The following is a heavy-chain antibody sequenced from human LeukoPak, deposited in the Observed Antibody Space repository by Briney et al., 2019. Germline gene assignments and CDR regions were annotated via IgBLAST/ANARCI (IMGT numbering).Heavy chain of an antibody. V-gene: IGHV4-38-2*01. CDR1: GYSISSGYY. Sequence: ETSETLSLTCAVSGYSISSGYYWGWIRQPPGKGLEWIGSIYHSGSTYYNPSLKSRVTISVDTSKNQFPLKLSSVTAADTAVYYCARSMEVAAADDNWFDPWGQGTLVTVFS. J-gene: IGHJ5*02. CDR3: ARSMEVAAADDNWFDP. D-gene: IGHD6-13*01. CDR2: IYHSGST.